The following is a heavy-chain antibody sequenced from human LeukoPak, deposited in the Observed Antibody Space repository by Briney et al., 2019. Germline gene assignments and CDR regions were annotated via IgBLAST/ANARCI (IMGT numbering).Heavy chain of an antibody. CDR3: ARVSRGYTAMVRRHGFDY. CDR2: INHSGST. V-gene: IGHV4-34*01. D-gene: IGHD5-18*01. CDR1: GGSFSGYY. J-gene: IGHJ4*02. Sequence: SETLSLTCAVYGGSFSGYYWSWIRQPPGKGLEWIGEINHSGSTTYNPSLKSPVTISVDTSKNPLSLKLSSVTAADTAVYYCARVSRGYTAMVRRHGFDYGGQGTLVTVPS.